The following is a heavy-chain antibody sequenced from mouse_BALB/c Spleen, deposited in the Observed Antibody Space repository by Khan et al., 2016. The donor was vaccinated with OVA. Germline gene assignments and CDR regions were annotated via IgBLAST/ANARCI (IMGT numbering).Heavy chain of an antibody. Sequence: QVQLQQSGAELVRPGASVKLSCKTSGYIFTNYWIHWVKQRSGQGLEWIARIYPGTDNTYYNEKLKDKATLTADKSSITVYMQLSSLKSEDSAVYFCAREEALYYFDYWGQGTTLTVSS. CDR3: AREEALYYFDY. J-gene: IGHJ2*01. V-gene: IGHV1-76*01. CDR2: IYPGTDNT. CDR1: GYIFTNYW. D-gene: IGHD3-2*02.